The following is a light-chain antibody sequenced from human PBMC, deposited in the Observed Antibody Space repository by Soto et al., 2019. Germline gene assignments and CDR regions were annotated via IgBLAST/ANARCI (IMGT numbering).Light chain of an antibody. CDR1: QSISGN. Sequence: EIVMTQSPGTLSVSPGERATLSCRASQSISGNLVWYQQKPGQAPRLLIYDASTRATGIPARFSGSGSGTDFTLTIGSLEPEDFAVYYCQRNGGSPSWTFGQGTKVDIK. CDR2: DAS. CDR3: QRNGGSPSWT. J-gene: IGKJ1*01. V-gene: IGKV3-20*01.